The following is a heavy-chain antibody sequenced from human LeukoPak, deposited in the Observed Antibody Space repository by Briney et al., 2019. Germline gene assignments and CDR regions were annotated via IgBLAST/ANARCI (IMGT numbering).Heavy chain of an antibody. V-gene: IGHV3-30*02. D-gene: IGHD3-10*01. CDR2: IRYDGSNK. Sequence: PGGSLRLSCAASGFTFSSYGMHWVRQAPGKGLEWVAFIRYDGSNKYYADSVKGRFTISRDNSKNTLSLQMNSLRAEDTAVYYCAKEELYYYGSGTYYTLAPFDYWGQGTLVTVSS. J-gene: IGHJ4*02. CDR1: GFTFSSYG. CDR3: AKEELYYYGSGTYYTLAPFDY.